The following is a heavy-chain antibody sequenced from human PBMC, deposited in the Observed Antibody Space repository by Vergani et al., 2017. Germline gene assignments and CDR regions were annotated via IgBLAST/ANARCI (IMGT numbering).Heavy chain of an antibody. V-gene: IGHV1-24*01. J-gene: IGHJ5*02. CDR2: FDPEDGET. CDR1: GYTLTELS. D-gene: IGHD4-17*01. Sequence: QVQLVQSGAEVKKPGASVKVSCKVSGYTLTELSMHWVRQAPGKGLEWMGGFDPEDGETIYAQKFQGRVTMNEDTSTDTAYMELSSLRSEDTAVYYCATDPTTVTDYNWFDPWGQGTLVTVSS. CDR3: ATDPTTVTDYNWFDP.